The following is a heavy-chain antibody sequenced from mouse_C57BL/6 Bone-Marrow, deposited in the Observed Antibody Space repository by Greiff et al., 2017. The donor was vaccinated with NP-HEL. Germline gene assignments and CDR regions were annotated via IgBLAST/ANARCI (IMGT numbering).Heavy chain of an antibody. CDR2: IYPGDGDT. CDR1: GYAFSSSW. V-gene: IGHV1-82*01. Sequence: QVQLQQSGPELVKPGASVKISCKASGYAFSSSWMNWVKPRPGKGLEWIGRIYPGDGDTNYNGKFKGKATLTADKSSSTAYMQLSSLTSEDSAVYFCARLLRSFAYWGQGTLVTVSA. D-gene: IGHD1-1*01. J-gene: IGHJ3*01. CDR3: ARLLRSFAY.